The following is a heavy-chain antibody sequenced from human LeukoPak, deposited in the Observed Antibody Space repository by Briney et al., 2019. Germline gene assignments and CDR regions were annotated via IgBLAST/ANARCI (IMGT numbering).Heavy chain of an antibody. J-gene: IGHJ6*03. Sequence: SETLSLTCTVSGGSISSSSYYWGWIRQPPGKGLEWIGSIYYSGSTYYNPSLKSRVTISVDTSKNQFSLKLSSVTAADTAVYYCARPQAVNYYYYYMDVWGKGTTVTVSS. CDR1: GGSISSSSYY. CDR2: IYYSGST. D-gene: IGHD6-19*01. V-gene: IGHV4-39*01. CDR3: ARPQAVNYYYYYMDV.